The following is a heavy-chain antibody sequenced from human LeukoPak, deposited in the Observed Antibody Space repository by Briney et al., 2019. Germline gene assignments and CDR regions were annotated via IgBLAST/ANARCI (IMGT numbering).Heavy chain of an antibody. Sequence: GGSLRLSCVASEFTFSSHAMNWVRQAPGKGLEWVSAISGSGGSTYYADSVKGRFTISRDNSKNTLYLQMNSLRAEDTAVYYCAKGEYQLLWGGWFDPWGQGTLVTVSS. D-gene: IGHD2-2*01. CDR2: ISGSGGST. CDR1: EFTFSSHA. CDR3: AKGEYQLLWGGWFDP. V-gene: IGHV3-23*01. J-gene: IGHJ5*02.